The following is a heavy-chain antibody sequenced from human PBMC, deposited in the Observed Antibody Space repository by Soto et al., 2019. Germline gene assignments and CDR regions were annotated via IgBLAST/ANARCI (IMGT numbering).Heavy chain of an antibody. CDR1: GFTFSDHY. V-gene: IGHV3-72*01. CDR2: IRNKATSYTA. J-gene: IGHJ4*02. CDR3: VRAGIGYQLDY. D-gene: IGHD3-3*01. Sequence: EVQLVESGGGLVQPGGSLRLSCAASGFTFSDHYMDWVRQASGKGLEWVGRIRNKATSYTAEYAASVKGRFTVSRDDSKNSVYLAMNSFKIEDTALYYFVRAGIGYQLDYWGQGTMVTVSS.